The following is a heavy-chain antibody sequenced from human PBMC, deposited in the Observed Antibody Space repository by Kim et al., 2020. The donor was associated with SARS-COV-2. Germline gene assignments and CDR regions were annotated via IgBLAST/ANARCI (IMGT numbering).Heavy chain of an antibody. J-gene: IGHJ4*02. CDR3: AKFQSAGSYYPPDY. CDR1: GFTFINYV. V-gene: IGHV3-23*01. D-gene: IGHD3-10*01. CDR2: ISGNSYTT. Sequence: GGSLRLSCAASGFTFINYVMTWVRQAPGKGLEWVSTISGNSYTTFYPDSVRGRFTISRDNSKNMLYLQMTRLRVEDTGVYFCAKFQSAGSYYPPDYWGQGNLVRVPS.